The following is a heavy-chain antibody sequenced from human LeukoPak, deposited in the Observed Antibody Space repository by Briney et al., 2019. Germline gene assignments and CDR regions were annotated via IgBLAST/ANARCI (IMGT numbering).Heavy chain of an antibody. V-gene: IGHV4-59*01. D-gene: IGHD6-19*01. CDR2: ITCSGST. CDR3: VRHTTSGWYQVVY. CDR1: GGSISNYY. J-gene: IGHJ4*02. Sequence: SETLSLTCTVSGGSISNYYWSWIRQPPGKGLKWIGFITCSGSTDHNPSLKSRVTISVDASKNQFSLKLTSVTAADTAVYYCVRHTTSGWYQVVYWGQGTLVTVSS.